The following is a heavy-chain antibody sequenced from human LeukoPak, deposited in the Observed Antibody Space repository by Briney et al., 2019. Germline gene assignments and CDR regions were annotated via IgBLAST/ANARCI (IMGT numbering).Heavy chain of an antibody. Sequence: GGSLRLSCAASGFTFSSYEMNWVRQAPGKGLEWVSSISSGSSYKYYADSVKGRFTISRDNAKNSLYLQMNSLRAEDTAVYYCARDFHDSGSYDYWGQGTLVTVSS. V-gene: IGHV3-21*01. CDR3: ARDFHDSGSYDY. D-gene: IGHD3-10*01. CDR1: GFTFSSYE. CDR2: ISSGSSYK. J-gene: IGHJ4*02.